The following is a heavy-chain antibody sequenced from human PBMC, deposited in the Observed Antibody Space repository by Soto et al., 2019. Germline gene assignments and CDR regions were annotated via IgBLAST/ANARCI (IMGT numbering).Heavy chain of an antibody. J-gene: IGHJ5*02. CDR3: SKMYCSGSGGCHP. CDR1: GYSITAGGYY. CDR2: FYSSGSI. D-gene: IGHD2-15*01. Sequence: SETLSLTCFVSGYSITAGGYYWSWIRHHPGKGLEWIGSFYSSGSIIYNPSLRSRVSISGDTSSNQFSMSLTSVTAADTARYYYSKMYCSGSGGCHPGGQRRLVTV. V-gene: IGHV4-39*07.